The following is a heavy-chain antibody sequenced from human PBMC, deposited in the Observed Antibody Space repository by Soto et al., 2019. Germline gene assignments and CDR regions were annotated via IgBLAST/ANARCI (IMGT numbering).Heavy chain of an antibody. CDR2: IIPIFGTT. J-gene: IGHJ4*02. V-gene: IGHV1-69*01. D-gene: IGHD1-26*01. CDR3: ARGVGAYYFDY. Sequence: QVQLVQSGAEVKKPGSSVKVSCKASGGTFSTYAITWVRQAPGQGLEWLGGIIPIFGTTDYARKFQGRVTITAAESTSTVFIELXXXXXEDTAVYYCARGVGAYYFDYWGQGTLVTVSS. CDR1: GGTFSTYA.